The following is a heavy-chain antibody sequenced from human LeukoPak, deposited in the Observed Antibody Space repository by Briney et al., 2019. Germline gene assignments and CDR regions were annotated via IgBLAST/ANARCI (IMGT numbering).Heavy chain of an antibody. Sequence: SETLSLNCTVSGGSISSYYWSWIRQPPGKGLEWIGYIYTSGSTNYNPSLKSRVTISVDTSKNQFSLKLSSVTAADTAVYYCARHDKKDGPYGDYVGYWGQGTLVTVSS. J-gene: IGHJ4*02. CDR2: IYTSGST. D-gene: IGHD4-17*01. CDR3: ARHDKKDGPYGDYVGY. CDR1: GGSISSYY. V-gene: IGHV4-4*09.